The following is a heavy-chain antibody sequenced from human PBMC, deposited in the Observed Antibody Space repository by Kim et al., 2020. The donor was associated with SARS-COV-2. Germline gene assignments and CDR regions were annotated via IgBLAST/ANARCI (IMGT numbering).Heavy chain of an antibody. Sequence: ASVKVSCKASGYTFTSYAMHWVRQAPGQRLEWMGWINAGNGNTKYSQKFQGRVTITRDTSASTAYMELSSLRSEDTAVYYCARIWPSLAVAATGYFQHWGQGTLVTVSS. CDR3: ARIWPSLAVAATGYFQH. D-gene: IGHD6-19*01. V-gene: IGHV1-3*01. J-gene: IGHJ1*01. CDR2: INAGNGNT. CDR1: GYTFTSYA.